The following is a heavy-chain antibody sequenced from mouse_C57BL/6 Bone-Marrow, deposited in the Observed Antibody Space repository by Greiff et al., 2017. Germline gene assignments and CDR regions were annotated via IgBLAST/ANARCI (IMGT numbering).Heavy chain of an antibody. J-gene: IGHJ4*01. CDR3: ARCYSNFTFYYARDY. Sequence: DVQLVESGGDLVKPGGSLKLSCAASGFTFSSYGMSWVRPTPDKRLEWVATISSGGSYTYYPDRVKGRFTISRDNAKNTLYLQMSSLKSEDTAMNYCARCYSNFTFYYARDYWGKGTSVTVSS. D-gene: IGHD2-5*01. V-gene: IGHV5-6*01. CDR1: GFTFSSYG. CDR2: ISSGGSYT.